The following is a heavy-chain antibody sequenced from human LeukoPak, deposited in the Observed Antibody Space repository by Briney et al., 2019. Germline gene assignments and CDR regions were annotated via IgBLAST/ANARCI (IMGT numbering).Heavy chain of an antibody. CDR1: GFTFSTYI. J-gene: IGHJ4*02. CDR3: AKDFGRNLGGLGY. CDR2: SGGDGYST. Sequence: GGSVTVSCVASGFTFSTYIMAGVRQAPGGGVEGVSSSGGDGYSTYYADSVKGRFAISRDNSKITLNLQMNSLRAEDTAVYYCAKDFGRNLGGLGYWGRGTRVTVSS. V-gene: IGHV3-23*01. D-gene: IGHD3-10*01.